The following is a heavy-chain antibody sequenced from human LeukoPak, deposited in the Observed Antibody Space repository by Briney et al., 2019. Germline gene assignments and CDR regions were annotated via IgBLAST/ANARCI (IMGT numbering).Heavy chain of an antibody. V-gene: IGHV3-21*01. CDR2: ISSSSSYI. D-gene: IGHD6-13*01. J-gene: IGHJ3*02. CDR3: AKDSYSSSWYPHAFDI. CDR1: GFTFSSYS. Sequence: GGSLRLSCAASGFTFSSYSMNWVRQAPGKGLEWVSSISSSSSYIYYADSVKGRFTISRDNSKNTLYLQMNSLRAEDTAVYYCAKDSYSSSWYPHAFDIWGQGTMVTVSS.